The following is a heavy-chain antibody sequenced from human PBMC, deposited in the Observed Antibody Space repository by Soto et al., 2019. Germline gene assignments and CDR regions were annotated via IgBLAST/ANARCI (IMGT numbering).Heavy chain of an antibody. CDR1: GGSISRYY. CDR2: IYYSGST. D-gene: IGHD2-15*01. J-gene: IGHJ6*03. CDR3: ARHLLGYCSGGSCGPSYYYYYMDV. Sequence: SETLSLTCTVSGGSISRYYWRWIRQPPGRGLEWIGYIYYSGSTNYNPSLKSRVTISVDTSKNQFSLKLSSVTAADTAVYYCARHLLGYCSGGSCGPSYYYYYMDVWGKGTTVTVSS. V-gene: IGHV4-59*08.